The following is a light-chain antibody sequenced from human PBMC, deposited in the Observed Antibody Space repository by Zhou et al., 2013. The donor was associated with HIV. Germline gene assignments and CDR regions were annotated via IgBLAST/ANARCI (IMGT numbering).Light chain of an antibody. CDR3: QQYNNYPWT. Sequence: DIQTTQSPSTLSASVGDKITITCRASDSISTLLAWYQQKPGKAPKLLIYRSSSLENEIPSRFSGSGSETAFTLTINSLQPDDFATYYCQQYNNYPWTFGQGTKVDIK. CDR1: DSISTL. CDR2: RSS. J-gene: IGKJ1*01. V-gene: IGKV1-5*03.